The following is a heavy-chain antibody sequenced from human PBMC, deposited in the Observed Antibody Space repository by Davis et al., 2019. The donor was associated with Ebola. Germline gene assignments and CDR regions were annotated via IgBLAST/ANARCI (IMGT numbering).Heavy chain of an antibody. CDR2: MNPNSGNT. V-gene: IGHV1-8*02. CDR1: GGTLSSYA. J-gene: IGHJ4*02. CDR3: ARRVGARSGFGN. D-gene: IGHD1-26*01. Sequence: ASVKVSCKASGGTLSSYAINWVRQANGQGLEWMGWMNPNSGNTGFAQKFQGRVTMTRNISITTAYLELSSLGSEDTAVYYCARRVGARSGFGNWGQGTLVTVSS.